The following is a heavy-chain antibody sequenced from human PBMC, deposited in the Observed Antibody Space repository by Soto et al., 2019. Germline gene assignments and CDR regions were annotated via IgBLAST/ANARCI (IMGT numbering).Heavy chain of an antibody. CDR2: INSDGSST. J-gene: IGHJ6*02. CDR3: ARDRHPYYDILTGYYYYYYYGMDV. V-gene: IGHV3-74*01. Sequence: GGSLRLSCAASGFTFSSYWMHWVRQAPGKGLVWVSRINSDGSSTSYADSVKGRFTISRDNAKNTLYLQMNSPRAEDTAVYYCARDRHPYYDILTGYYYYYYYGMDVWGQGTTVTVSS. D-gene: IGHD3-9*01. CDR1: GFTFSSYW.